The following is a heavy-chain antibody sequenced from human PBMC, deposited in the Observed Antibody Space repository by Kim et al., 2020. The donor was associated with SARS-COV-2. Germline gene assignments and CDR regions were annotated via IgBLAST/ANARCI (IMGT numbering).Heavy chain of an antibody. Sequence: SETLSLTCTVSGGSISSSSYYWGWIRQPPGKGLEWIGSIYYSGSTYYNPSLKSRVTISVDTSKNQFSLKLSSVTAADTAVYYCARRTGFLEWLLPPGNYYYGMDVWGQGTTVTVSS. CDR2: IYYSGST. J-gene: IGHJ6*02. CDR1: GGSISSSSYY. V-gene: IGHV4-39*01. CDR3: ARRTGFLEWLLPPGNYYYGMDV. D-gene: IGHD3-3*01.